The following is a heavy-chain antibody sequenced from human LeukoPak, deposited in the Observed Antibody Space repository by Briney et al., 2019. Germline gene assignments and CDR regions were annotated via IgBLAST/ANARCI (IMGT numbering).Heavy chain of an antibody. CDR3: ARGRPMGAIFLDY. J-gene: IGHJ4*02. CDR1: GGSISSGGYY. V-gene: IGHV4-31*03. CDR2: IYYSGST. D-gene: IGHD1-26*01. Sequence: PSETLSLTCTVSGGSISSGGYYWSWIRQHPGKGLEWIGYIYYSGSTYYNPSLKSRVTISVDTSKNQFSLKLSSVTAADTAVYYCARGRPMGAIFLDYWGQGTLVAVSS.